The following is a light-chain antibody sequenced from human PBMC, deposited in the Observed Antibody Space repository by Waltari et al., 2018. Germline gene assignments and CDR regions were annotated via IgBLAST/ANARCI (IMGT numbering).Light chain of an antibody. J-gene: IGKJ2*01. CDR1: QSITSNY. CDR3: QQCGRSLYT. CDR2: DAS. V-gene: IGKV3-20*01. Sequence: EIVLTQSPGTLSLSPGERATLSCSASQSITSNYLAWYQQIPGQAPRLLIYDASTRATGIPDRFSGSGSGTDFTLTISRLEPEDFAVYYCQQCGRSLYTFGQGTTLEIK.